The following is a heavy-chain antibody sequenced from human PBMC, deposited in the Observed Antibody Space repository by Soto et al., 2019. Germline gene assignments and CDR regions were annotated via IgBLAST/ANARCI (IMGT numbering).Heavy chain of an antibody. CDR1: GFTFSRFF. D-gene: IGHD6-6*01. J-gene: IGHJ6*02. CDR3: ARARSPDYNDCGLKA. V-gene: IGHV3-30-3*01. CDR2: ISSDGSIE. Sequence: QVQLVGSGGGVVPPWRALGLSCAASGFTFSRFFMHWVRQAPGKGLELVALISSDGSIEYYADSVRGRFNISRDTSTNTLYLQMHSLRVEDTALYFCARARSPDYNDCGLKAWGQWTTVNVSS.